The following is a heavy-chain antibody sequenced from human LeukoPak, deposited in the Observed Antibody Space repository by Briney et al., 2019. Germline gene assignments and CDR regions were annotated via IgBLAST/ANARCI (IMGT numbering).Heavy chain of an antibody. Sequence: PGGSLRLSCAASGFTFNNYAVHWVRQAPGKGLEWVSGISRNSGSIGYADSVKGRFTISRDNAKNSLYLQMNSLRAEDTALYYCAKGSTPFNYEAPSEYFDYWGQGTLVTVSS. V-gene: IGHV3-9*01. D-gene: IGHD3-22*01. CDR3: AKGSTPFNYEAPSEYFDY. CDR1: GFTFNNYA. J-gene: IGHJ4*02. CDR2: ISRNSGSI.